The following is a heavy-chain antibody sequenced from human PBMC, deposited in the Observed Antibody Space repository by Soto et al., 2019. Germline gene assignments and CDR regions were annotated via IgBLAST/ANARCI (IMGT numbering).Heavy chain of an antibody. Sequence: WGSLRLSCAASGFTFSAYSMHWIRQAPGKGLEWVAVVSNDASQKYYADSMKGRFTISRDNSKDTVYLQMSSLRPEDTAVYYCARELGTIFDIDSWSKGPLVTVSS. D-gene: IGHD3-3*01. J-gene: IGHJ4*02. CDR3: ARELGTIFDIDS. CDR1: GFTFSAYS. V-gene: IGHV3-30*04. CDR2: VSNDASQK.